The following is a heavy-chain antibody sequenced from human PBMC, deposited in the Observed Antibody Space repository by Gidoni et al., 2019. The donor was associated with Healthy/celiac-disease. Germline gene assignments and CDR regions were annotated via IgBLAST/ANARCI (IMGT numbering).Heavy chain of an antibody. CDR2: IRSKAYGGTT. CDR3: TRDRSWAAAGTEDLGPRVYYYGMDV. J-gene: IGHJ6*02. Sequence: EVQRVDSGGGLVQPGRSLGLSGTASGFTFVDSAMTWVHQPPGKGLEWVGFIRSKAYGGTTEYAASVKGRFTISRDDSKSIAYLQMNSLKTEDIAVYYCTRDRSWAAAGTEDLGPRVYYYGMDVWGQGTTVTVSS. D-gene: IGHD6-13*01. V-gene: IGHV3-49*04. CDR1: GFTFVDSA.